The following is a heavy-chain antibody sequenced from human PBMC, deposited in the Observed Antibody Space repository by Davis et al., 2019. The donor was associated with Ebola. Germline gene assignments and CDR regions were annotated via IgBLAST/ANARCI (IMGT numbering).Heavy chain of an antibody. CDR3: ARDYGDYGFDP. Sequence: AASVKVSCKASGGTFSSYAISWVRQAPGQGLEWMGGIIPIFATADYAQKFQGRVTITADESTSTAYMELSSLRSEDTAVYYCARDYGDYGFDPWGQGTLVTVSS. CDR2: IIPIFATA. V-gene: IGHV1-69*13. D-gene: IGHD4-17*01. J-gene: IGHJ5*02. CDR1: GGTFSSYA.